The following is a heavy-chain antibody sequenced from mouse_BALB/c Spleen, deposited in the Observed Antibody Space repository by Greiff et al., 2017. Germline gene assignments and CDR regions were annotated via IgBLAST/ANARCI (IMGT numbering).Heavy chain of an antibody. D-gene: IGHD2-4*01. CDR3: ARTTMITYWFAY. Sequence: EVKLQESGPGLVKPSQSLSLTCSVTGYSITSGYYWNWIRQFPGNKLEWMGYISYDGSNNYNPSLKNRISITRDTSKNQFFLKLNSVTTEDTATYYCARTTMITYWFAYWGQGTLVTVSA. CDR2: ISYDGSN. CDR1: GYSITSGYY. J-gene: IGHJ3*01. V-gene: IGHV3-6*02.